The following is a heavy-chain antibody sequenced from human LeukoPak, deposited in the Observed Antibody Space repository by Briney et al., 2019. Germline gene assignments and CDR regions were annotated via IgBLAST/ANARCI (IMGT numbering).Heavy chain of an antibody. D-gene: IGHD1-26*01. CDR3: ARGAGGPDY. CDR2: IYHSRGT. CDR1: GYSVSSGYY. V-gene: IGHV4-38-2*02. J-gene: IGHJ4*02. Sequence: SETLSLTCTVSGYSVSSGYYWGWIRPPPGKGLEWIGSIYHSRGTYYNPSLKSRVTISVDTSKNQFSLKLSSVTATDTAVYYCARGAGGPDYWGQGTLVTVSS.